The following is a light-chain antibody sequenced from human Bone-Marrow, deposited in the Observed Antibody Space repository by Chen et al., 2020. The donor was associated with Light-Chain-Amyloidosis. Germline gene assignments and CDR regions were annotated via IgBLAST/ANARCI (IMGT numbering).Light chain of an antibody. Sequence: SHVRTPPSSVSVAPGQPATIACGGNNIGSTSVHWYQQTPGQAPLLVVYDDSDRPSGIPERLSGSNSGNTATLTISRVEAGDEADYYCQVWDRSSDRPVFGGGTKLTVL. J-gene: IGLJ3*02. V-gene: IGLV3-21*02. CDR1: NIGSTS. CDR2: DDS. CDR3: QVWDRSSDRPV.